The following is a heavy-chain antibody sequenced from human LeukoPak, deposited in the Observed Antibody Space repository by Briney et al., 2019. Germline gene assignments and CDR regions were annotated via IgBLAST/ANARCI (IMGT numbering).Heavy chain of an antibody. V-gene: IGHV4-59*01. CDR3: ARIHRYCSGGACYVLDN. CDR2: IYYSGST. CDR1: GGSISSYY. D-gene: IGHD2-15*01. Sequence: PSETLSLTCTVSGGSISSYYWSWIRQPPGKGLEWIGYIYYSGSTNYNPSFKSRITISVDTSRNQFSLQLSSVTAADTAVYYCARIHRYCSGGACYVLDNWGQGTLVAVSS. J-gene: IGHJ4*02.